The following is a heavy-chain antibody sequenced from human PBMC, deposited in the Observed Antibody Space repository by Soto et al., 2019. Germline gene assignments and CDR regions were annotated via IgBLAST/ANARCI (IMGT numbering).Heavy chain of an antibody. D-gene: IGHD1-1*01. J-gene: IGHJ4*02. CDR2: ISPDGSST. Sequence: QPGGSLRLSCAASGFTFSASWMHWVRQTPGKGLVWVSHISPDGSSTRDADSVQGRFINSRDNARSTLYLQMHSLRAEDTAVYYCARDNNWSYDYWGQGILVTVSS. CDR1: GFTFSASW. CDR3: ARDNNWSYDY. V-gene: IGHV3-74*01.